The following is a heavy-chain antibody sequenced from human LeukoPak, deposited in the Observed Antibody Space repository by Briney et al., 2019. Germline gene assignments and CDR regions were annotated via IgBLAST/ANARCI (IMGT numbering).Heavy chain of an antibody. J-gene: IGHJ5*02. Sequence: KTSQTLSLTCTVSGGSISSGSYYCSWIRQPAGKGLEWIGRIYTSGSTNYNPSLKSRVTISVDTSKNQFSLKLSSVTDADTAVYYCARDWSCSGGSCYSGDWFDPWGQGTLVTVSS. CDR3: ARDWSCSGGSCYSGDWFDP. CDR1: GGSISSGSYY. V-gene: IGHV4-61*02. CDR2: IYTSGST. D-gene: IGHD2-15*01.